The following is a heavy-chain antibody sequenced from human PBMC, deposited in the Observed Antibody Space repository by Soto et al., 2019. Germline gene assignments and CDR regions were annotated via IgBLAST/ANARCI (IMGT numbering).Heavy chain of an antibody. CDR2: IWYDGSNK. Sequence: GGSLRLSCAASGFTFSSYGMHWVRQAPGKGLEWVAVIWYDGSNKYYADSVKGRFTISRDNSKNTLYLQMNSLRAEDTAVYYCARADYYGSGSYYQDYWGQGTLVTVSS. V-gene: IGHV3-33*01. J-gene: IGHJ4*02. CDR1: GFTFSSYG. CDR3: ARADYYGSGSYYQDY. D-gene: IGHD3-10*01.